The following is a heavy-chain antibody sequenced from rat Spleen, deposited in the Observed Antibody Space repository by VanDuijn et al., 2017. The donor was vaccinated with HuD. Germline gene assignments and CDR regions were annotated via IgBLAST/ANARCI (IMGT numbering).Heavy chain of an antibody. CDR2: ILDDCSST. D-gene: IGHD1-6*01. J-gene: IGHJ2*01. CDR3: ARGGFFRY. Sequence: EVQLVESGGGLVQPGRSLKFSCAASGFTFREYAMAWVRPAPKKGLEWVATILDDCSSTYYREFVKGVFTISRDTSQNTLYLQMNSLRSEDTATYYCARGGFFRYWGQGVMVTVSS. V-gene: IGHV5-17*01. CDR1: GFTFREYA.